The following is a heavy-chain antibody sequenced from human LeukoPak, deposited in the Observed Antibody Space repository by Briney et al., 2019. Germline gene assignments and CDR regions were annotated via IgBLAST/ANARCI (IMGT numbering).Heavy chain of an antibody. CDR1: GGSISSSSYY. Sequence: PSETLSLTCTVSGGSISSSSYYWGWIRQPPGKGLEWIGSIYYSGSTYYNPSLKSRVTISVDTSKNQFSLKLSSVTAADTAVYYCATAPRIAVAGTFDYWGQGTLVTVSS. V-gene: IGHV4-39*07. CDR2: IYYSGST. CDR3: ATAPRIAVAGTFDY. D-gene: IGHD6-19*01. J-gene: IGHJ4*02.